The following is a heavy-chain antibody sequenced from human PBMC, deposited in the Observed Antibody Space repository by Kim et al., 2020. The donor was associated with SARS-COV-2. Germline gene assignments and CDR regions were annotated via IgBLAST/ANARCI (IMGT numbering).Heavy chain of an antibody. D-gene: IGHD5-18*01. J-gene: IGHJ4*02. V-gene: IGHV3-30*02. CDR3: EKDRLTALSDFDY. Sequence: ADSVKGRFTISRDNTKNTLYLQMNSLRAENTAVYYCEKDRLTALSDFDYWGQGTLVTVSS.